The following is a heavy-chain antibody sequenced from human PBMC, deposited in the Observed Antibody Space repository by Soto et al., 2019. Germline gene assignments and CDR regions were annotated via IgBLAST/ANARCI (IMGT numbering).Heavy chain of an antibody. V-gene: IGHV6-1*01. D-gene: IGHD5-12*01. CDR1: GDSVSNNGAT. CDR3: ARGVRGYSGYDPPDY. CDR2: AYYRSRWRY. Sequence: SQTLSLTCAICGDSVSNNGATWNWIRQSPSRGLEWLGRAYYRSRWRYDYATSVRGRITINPDTSKNQFSMNLRSETAADTAVYYCARGVRGYSGYDPPDYWGQGTLVTVSS. J-gene: IGHJ4*02.